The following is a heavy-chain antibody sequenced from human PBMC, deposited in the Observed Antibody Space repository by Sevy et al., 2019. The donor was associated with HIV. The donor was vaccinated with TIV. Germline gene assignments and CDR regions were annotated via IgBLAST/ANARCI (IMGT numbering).Heavy chain of an antibody. Sequence: SETLSLTCTVSGGSISSYYWSWIRQPPGKGLEWIGYIYHSGSTNYNPSIKSRVTISVDTSKNQFSLKLSSVTAADTAVYYCARDGCSGGSCYSEYNWFDPWGQGTLVTVSS. D-gene: IGHD2-15*01. J-gene: IGHJ5*02. CDR2: IYHSGST. CDR3: ARDGCSGGSCYSEYNWFDP. CDR1: GGSISSYY. V-gene: IGHV4-59*01.